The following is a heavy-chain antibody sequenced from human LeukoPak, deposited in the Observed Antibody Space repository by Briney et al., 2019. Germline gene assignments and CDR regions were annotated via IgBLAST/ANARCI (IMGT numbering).Heavy chain of an antibody. J-gene: IGHJ4*02. CDR3: AKDTGKYSSGWTDY. D-gene: IGHD6-19*01. V-gene: IGHV3-30*02. CDR1: GFTFSSYG. Sequence: GGSLRLSCAASGFTFSSYGMHWVRQAPGKGLGWVAFIRYDGSNKYYADSAKGRFTISRDNSKNTLYLQMNSLRAEDTAVYYCAKDTGKYSSGWTDYWGQGTLVTVSS. CDR2: IRYDGSNK.